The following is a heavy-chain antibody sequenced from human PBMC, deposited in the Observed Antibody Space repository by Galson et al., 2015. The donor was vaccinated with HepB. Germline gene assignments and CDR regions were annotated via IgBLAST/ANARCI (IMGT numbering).Heavy chain of an antibody. D-gene: IGHD3-3*01. CDR1: GFTFSSYA. J-gene: IGHJ4*02. V-gene: IGHV3-23*01. CDR3: AKPTRFYDFWSGYYQKR. Sequence: SLRLSCAASGFTFSSYAMSWVRQAPGKGLEWVSAISGSGGSTYYADSVKGRFTISRDNSKNTLYLQMNSLRTEDTAVYYCAKPTRFYDFWSGYYQKRWGQGTLVTVSS. CDR2: ISGSGGST.